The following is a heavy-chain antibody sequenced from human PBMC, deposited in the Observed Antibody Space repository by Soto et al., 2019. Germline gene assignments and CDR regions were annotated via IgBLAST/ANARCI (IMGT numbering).Heavy chain of an antibody. CDR2: ISSSSSTI. Sequence: GGSLRLSCAASGFTFSSSSMNWVRQAPGKGLEWVSYISSSSSTIFYADSVKGRFTISRDNAKNSLYLQMNSLRDEDTAVYYCARDLGGSLYSGSYYSYYGMDVWGQGTTVTVSS. D-gene: IGHD1-26*01. CDR3: ARDLGGSLYSGSYYSYYGMDV. CDR1: GFTFSSSS. J-gene: IGHJ6*02. V-gene: IGHV3-48*02.